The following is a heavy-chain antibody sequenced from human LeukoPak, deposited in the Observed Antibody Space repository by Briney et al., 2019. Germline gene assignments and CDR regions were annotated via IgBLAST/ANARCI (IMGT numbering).Heavy chain of an antibody. CDR1: GFAISTNY. CDR2: IFSDDNT. CDR3: AKFTRWELPLGAFDI. D-gene: IGHD1-26*01. Sequence: GGSLRLSCAASGFAISTNYMNWVRQAPGKGLEWVSVIFSDDNTYYADSVKGRFTISRDISKNTVYLQMNSLRAEDTAVYYCAKFTRWELPLGAFDIWGQGTMVTVSS. V-gene: IGHV3-53*01. J-gene: IGHJ3*02.